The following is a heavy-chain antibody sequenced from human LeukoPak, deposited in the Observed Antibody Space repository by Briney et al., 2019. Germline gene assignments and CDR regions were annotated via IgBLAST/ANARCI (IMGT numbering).Heavy chain of an antibody. V-gene: IGHV1-46*01. J-gene: IGHJ4*02. CDR1: GYTFTSYY. CDR2: ISPSGGST. Sequence: ASVKVSCKASGYTFTSYYMHWVRQAPGQGLEWMGIISPSGGSTSYAQKFQGRVTVTRDTSTSTVHMELSGLRSEDTAVYYCARDQEAFDHWGQGTLVTVSS. CDR3: ARDQEAFDH.